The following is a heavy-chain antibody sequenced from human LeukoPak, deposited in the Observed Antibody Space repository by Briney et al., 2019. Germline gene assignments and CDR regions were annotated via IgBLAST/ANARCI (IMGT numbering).Heavy chain of an antibody. V-gene: IGHV1-18*01. CDR3: ARDHALWSNCFDY. Sequence: ASVKVSCKTSGYSFTDYGITWVRQAPGQGLEWMGWISARNGNTNFSQRLQGRVTMTTDTSTSTAYMELRGLTSDDTAVYYSARDHALWSNCFDYWGQGTLVTVSS. D-gene: IGHD2-21*01. J-gene: IGHJ4*02. CDR1: GYSFTDYG. CDR2: ISARNGNT.